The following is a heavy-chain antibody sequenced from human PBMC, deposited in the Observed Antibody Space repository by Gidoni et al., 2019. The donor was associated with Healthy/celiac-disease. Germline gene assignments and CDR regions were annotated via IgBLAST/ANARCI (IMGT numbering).Heavy chain of an antibody. CDR1: GGTFSSYA. CDR3: AREESAYSSGPGNY. J-gene: IGHJ4*02. V-gene: IGHV1-69*01. D-gene: IGHD6-19*01. CDR2: IIPIFGTA. Sequence: QVQLVQSGAEVKKPGSSVQVSCKASGGTFSSYAISWVRQAPGQGLEWMGGIIPIFGTANYAQKFQGRVTITADESTSTAYMELSSLRSEDTAVYYCAREESAYSSGPGNYWGQGTLVTVSS.